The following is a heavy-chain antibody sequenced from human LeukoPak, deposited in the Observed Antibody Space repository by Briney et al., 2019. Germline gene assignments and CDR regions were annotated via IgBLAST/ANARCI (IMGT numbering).Heavy chain of an antibody. CDR3: AMLVGAGH. J-gene: IGHJ4*02. D-gene: IGHD1-26*01. Sequence: SETLSLTCTVSDGSISSSNYYWGWIRQPPGEGLEWIASIYYSGSTYYNPSLKSRVTISIDTSRKQFSLNLSSVTAADTAVYYCAMLVGAGHWGQGTLVTVSS. CDR1: DGSISSSNYY. CDR2: IYYSGST. V-gene: IGHV4-39*01.